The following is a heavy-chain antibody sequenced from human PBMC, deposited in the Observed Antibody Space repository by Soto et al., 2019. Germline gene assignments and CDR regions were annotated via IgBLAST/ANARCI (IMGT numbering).Heavy chain of an antibody. Sequence: EVQLLESGGGLVQPGGSLRLSCAASGFTFSSDAMSWVRQAPGKGLEWVSGISGSGGSTYYADSVKGRFTISRDNSQNTLYLQMNSLRAEETAGYYCARSRTPLCHCYYMDVWGKGTTVNVSS. CDR3: ARSRTPLCHCYYMDV. CDR2: ISGSGGST. J-gene: IGHJ6*03. V-gene: IGHV3-23*01. CDR1: GFTFSSDA.